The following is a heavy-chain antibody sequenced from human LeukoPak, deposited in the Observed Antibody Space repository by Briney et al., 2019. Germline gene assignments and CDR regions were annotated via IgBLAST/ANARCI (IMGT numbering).Heavy chain of an antibody. Sequence: GGSLRLSWAASGFTFSSYAMHWDRQAPGKGLEYVSAISSNGGSTYYANSVKGRFTISRYNSKNTLYLQMGSLRAEDMAVYYCARSMLADYYFDYWGQGTLVTVSS. CDR1: GFTFSSYA. CDR2: ISSNGGST. V-gene: IGHV3-64*01. J-gene: IGHJ4*02. D-gene: IGHD2-15*01. CDR3: ARSMLADYYFDY.